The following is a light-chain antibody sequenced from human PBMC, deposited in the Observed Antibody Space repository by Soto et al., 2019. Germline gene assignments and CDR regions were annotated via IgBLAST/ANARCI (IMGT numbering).Light chain of an antibody. CDR2: EGT. CDR1: SRDVGSYNL. V-gene: IGLV2-23*01. CDR3: CSSAGSSTYV. J-gene: IGLJ1*01. Sequence: QSALTQPASVSGSPGQSIAIAFTGTSRDVGSYNLVSWYQQHPGKAPKVMIYEGTKRPSGVSDRFSGSKSGNTASLTRSGLQADDEDDYYCCSSAGSSTYVFGTGTKLTVL.